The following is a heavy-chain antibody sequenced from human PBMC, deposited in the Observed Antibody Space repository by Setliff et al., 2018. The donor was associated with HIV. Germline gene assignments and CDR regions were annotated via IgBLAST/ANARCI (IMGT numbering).Heavy chain of an antibody. CDR1: GYSFTDYY. J-gene: IGHJ4*02. CDR3: ARGMDYYDTSGYYQYYFDY. D-gene: IGHD3-22*01. Sequence: ASVKVSCKASGYSFTDYYIHWVRQAPGQGLEWMGWINPKSDGTNYAQKFQGWITMTRDTSISTAYMELSRLRSDDTAVYYCARGMDYYDTSGYYQYYFDYCGQGTLVTVSS. CDR2: INPKSDGT. V-gene: IGHV1-2*04.